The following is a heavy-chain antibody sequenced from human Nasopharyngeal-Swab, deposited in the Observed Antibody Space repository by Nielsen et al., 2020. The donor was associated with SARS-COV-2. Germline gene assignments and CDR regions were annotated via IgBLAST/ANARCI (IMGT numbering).Heavy chain of an antibody. J-gene: IGHJ3*02. D-gene: IGHD3-22*01. V-gene: IGHV3-13*01. CDR3: ARVSAYYDSSGHYDAFDI. CDR2: IGTAGDT. Sequence: GGSLRLSCAASGFTFSSYDMHWVRQATGKGLEWVSAIGTAGDTYYPGSVKGRFTISRENAKNSLYLQMNRLRAEDTAVYYCARVSAYYDSSGHYDAFDIWGQGTMVTVSS. CDR1: GFTFSSYD.